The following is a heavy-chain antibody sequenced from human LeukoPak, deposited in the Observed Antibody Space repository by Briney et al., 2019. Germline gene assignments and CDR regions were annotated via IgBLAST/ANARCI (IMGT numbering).Heavy chain of an antibody. V-gene: IGHV3-11*04. D-gene: IGHD5-24*01. J-gene: IGHJ4*02. CDR3: ARYNYGRGDY. CDR1: GFTFSGYY. Sequence: GGSLRLSCAASGFTFSGYYMTWIRQAPGKGREWVSYISSSGSNVYYVDSVQGRFTISRDNAKNSLYLQMNSLGAEDTAVYYCARYNYGRGDYWGQGTLVTVSS. CDR2: ISSSGSNV.